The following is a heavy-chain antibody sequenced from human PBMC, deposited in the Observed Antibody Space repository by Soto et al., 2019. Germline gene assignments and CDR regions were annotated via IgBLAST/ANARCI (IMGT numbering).Heavy chain of an antibody. Sequence: ASVKVSCKASGYTFTTFGVSWVLQAPVQGLAWMGWVSTYTGHTYYAQKFQGRVTMTADTSTSTAYMELWSLRSDDTAVYYCAIEYCRSTLRYLLAYWGQGTLVTGSS. CDR1: GYTFTTFG. CDR2: VSTYTGHT. V-gene: IGHV1-18*01. J-gene: IGHJ4*02. CDR3: AIEYCRSTLRYLLAY. D-gene: IGHD2-2*01.